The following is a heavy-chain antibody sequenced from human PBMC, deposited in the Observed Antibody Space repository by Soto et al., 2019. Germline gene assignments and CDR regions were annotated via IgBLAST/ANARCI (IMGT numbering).Heavy chain of an antibody. J-gene: IGHJ4*02. V-gene: IGHV1-69*01. D-gene: IGHD2-21*02. CDR3: AARPKYCGVDCYPIRF. CDR2: IIPIFGTA. Sequence: QVQLVQSGAEVKKPGSSVKVSCKASGGTFSSYAISWVRQAPGQGIEWMGGIIPIFGTANYAQKFQGRVTITADESTSTAYMELRSLRSEDTAVYYCAARPKYCGVDCYPIRFWGQGTLVTASS. CDR1: GGTFSSYA.